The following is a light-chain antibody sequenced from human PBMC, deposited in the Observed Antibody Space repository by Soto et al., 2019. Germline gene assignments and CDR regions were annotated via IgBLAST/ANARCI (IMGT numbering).Light chain of an antibody. CDR1: QSVSSNY. CDR3: HQYGSAPWT. Sequence: IVLTQSPGTLSLSPGERGALSCRASQSVSSNYVAWYQQKPGQAPGLLISGASNRATGTPDRFRGSGSGTDFTLTITRLEPEDFAVYYCHQYGSAPWTFGQGTKVEIK. CDR2: GAS. J-gene: IGKJ1*01. V-gene: IGKV3-20*01.